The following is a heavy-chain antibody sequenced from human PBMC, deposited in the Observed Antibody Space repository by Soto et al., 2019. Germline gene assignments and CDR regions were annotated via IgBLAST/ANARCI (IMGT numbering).Heavy chain of an antibody. CDR2: IKRDGSEK. D-gene: IGHD4-17*01. Sequence: EVQLVESGGGLVQPGGSLRLSCTASGFMFGSYWMTWVRHVPGKGLQWVANIKRDGSEKYYVDFVKGRFTISRDNADNSVFLDMNNLRVDDMATYYCARVRATDYEIDYWGQGALVTVSS. J-gene: IGHJ4*02. CDR3: ARVRATDYEIDY. CDR1: GFMFGSYW. V-gene: IGHV3-7*03.